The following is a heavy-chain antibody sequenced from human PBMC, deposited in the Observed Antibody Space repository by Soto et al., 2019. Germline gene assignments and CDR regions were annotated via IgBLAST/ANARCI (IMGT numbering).Heavy chain of an antibody. J-gene: IGHJ4*02. V-gene: IGHV4-59*01. D-gene: IGHD6-19*01. CDR2: IYDSGST. Sequence: QVQLQESGPGLVKPSETLSLTCTVSGGSISSYYWSWIRQPPGKGLEWIGYIYDSGSTNYNPSLKSRVTIPADTSKNQFSLKLSSVTAADTAVYYWARRDIAVAGTGYFDYWGQGTLVTVSS. CDR3: ARRDIAVAGTGYFDY. CDR1: GGSISSYY.